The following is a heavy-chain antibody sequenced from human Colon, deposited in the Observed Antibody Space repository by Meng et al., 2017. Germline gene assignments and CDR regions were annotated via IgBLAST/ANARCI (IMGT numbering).Heavy chain of an antibody. Sequence: QVQLVQAGAEVKKPGSSVKVSCKASGGTFTYFAFSWVRQAPGQGLEWMGGIIPIFGTPHYAQKFHGRVTITADKSTNTAYMELSSPRSEDTAVYYCARWDNSGYYFDYWGQGTLVTVSS. V-gene: IGHV1-69*06. J-gene: IGHJ4*02. CDR1: GGTFTYFA. CDR2: IIPIFGTP. CDR3: ARWDNSGYYFDY. D-gene: IGHD3-22*01.